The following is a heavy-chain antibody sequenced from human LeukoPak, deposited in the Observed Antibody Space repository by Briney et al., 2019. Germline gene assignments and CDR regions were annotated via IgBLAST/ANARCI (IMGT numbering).Heavy chain of an antibody. Sequence: SSETLSLTCAIYGGSFSGYYWSWIRQPPGKGLEWIGEINHRGSTNYNPSLKSRVTISVDTSRNSFSLELSSVTAADTAVYYCARVGYCGGDCYPFDYWGQGTLTTISS. J-gene: IGHJ4*02. CDR1: GGSFSGYY. CDR3: ARVGYCGGDCYPFDY. CDR2: INHRGST. V-gene: IGHV4-34*01. D-gene: IGHD2-21*02.